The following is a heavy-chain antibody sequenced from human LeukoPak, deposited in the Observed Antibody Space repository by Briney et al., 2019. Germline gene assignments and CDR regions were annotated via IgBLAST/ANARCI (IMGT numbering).Heavy chain of an antibody. CDR2: ISDTGRDI. CDR3: AKGLFSAYDKYLDS. Sequence: GGSLRLSCAGSGFAFESFTMTWARQAPGKGLEWVSLISDTGRDINYADSVRGRFTISRDNTKNSLFLQMDSLRVEDTAIYYCAKGLFSAYDKYLDSWGQGTLVTVSS. V-gene: IGHV3-21*04. D-gene: IGHD5-12*01. J-gene: IGHJ4*02. CDR1: GFAFESFT.